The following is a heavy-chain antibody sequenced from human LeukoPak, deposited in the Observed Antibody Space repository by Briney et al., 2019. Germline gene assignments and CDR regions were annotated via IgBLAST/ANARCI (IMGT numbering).Heavy chain of an antibody. Sequence: SVKVSCKASGGTFSSYAISWVRQAPGQGLEWMGGIIPIFGTANYAQKFQGRVTITTDESTSTAYMELSSLRSEDTAVYYCARVDLYYYDSIELYNWFDPWGQGTLVTVSS. CDR3: ARVDLYYYDSIELYNWFDP. CDR2: IIPIFGTA. D-gene: IGHD3-22*01. J-gene: IGHJ5*02. CDR1: GGTFSSYA. V-gene: IGHV1-69*05.